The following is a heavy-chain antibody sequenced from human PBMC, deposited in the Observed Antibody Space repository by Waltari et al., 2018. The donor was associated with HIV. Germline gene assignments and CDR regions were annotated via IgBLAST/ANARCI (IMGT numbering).Heavy chain of an antibody. J-gene: IGHJ5*02. V-gene: IGHV1-8*01. Sequence: QVQLVQSGAEVKKPGASVKVSCKASGYTFTSYDINWVRQANGQGLEWMGWMNPNSGNTGYAQKFQGRVTMTTNTSITTAYMALTSLRFEDTAVYYCASDLAGATIGGWFDPWGQGTLVTVSS. CDR3: ASDLAGATIGGWFDP. CDR2: MNPNSGNT. D-gene: IGHD1-26*01. CDR1: GYTFTSYD.